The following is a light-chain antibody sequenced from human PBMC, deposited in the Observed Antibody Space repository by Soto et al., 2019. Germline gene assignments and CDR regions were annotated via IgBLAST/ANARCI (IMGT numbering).Light chain of an antibody. CDR3: KHYDNVAYT. J-gene: IGKJ2*01. V-gene: IGKV1-33*01. CDR1: QGINNY. CDR2: DTS. Sequence: DIQMTQSPSSLSASVGDRLTITCQASQGINNYVNWYQQKPGKAPNLLISDTSNLETEVPSRISGSGYGTDFTFTISSLQPEDIATYYCKHYDNVAYTFRRGTKLEIK.